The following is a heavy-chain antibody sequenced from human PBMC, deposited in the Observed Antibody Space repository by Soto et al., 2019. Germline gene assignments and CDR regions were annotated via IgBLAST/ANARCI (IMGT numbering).Heavy chain of an antibody. CDR3: VQSTHVRTAPFYP. Sequence: SETLSLTCTVSGGSISSSSYYWGWIRQPPGKGLEWIGSIYYSGSTYYNPSLKSRVTISVDTSKNQFSLKLNSVTAADTAVYYCVQSTHVRTAPFYPWGQGTSVPGSA. J-gene: IGHJ5*02. CDR1: GGSISSSSYY. D-gene: IGHD1-1*01. CDR2: IYYSGST. V-gene: IGHV4-39*01.